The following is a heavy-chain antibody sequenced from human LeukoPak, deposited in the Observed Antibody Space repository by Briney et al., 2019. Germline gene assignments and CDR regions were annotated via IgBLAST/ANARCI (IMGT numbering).Heavy chain of an antibody. D-gene: IGHD4-17*01. V-gene: IGHV3-53*01. CDR1: GFTLSSNY. J-gene: IGHJ3*02. Sequence: GGSLRLSCAASGFTLSSNYMSSVCQAPGKGLEWVSVIYSGGTTYYADSVKGRFTISRDNSKNTLYLQMNSLRAEDTAVYYCASISTVHAFDIWGQGTMVTVSS. CDR3: ASISTVHAFDI. CDR2: IYSGGTT.